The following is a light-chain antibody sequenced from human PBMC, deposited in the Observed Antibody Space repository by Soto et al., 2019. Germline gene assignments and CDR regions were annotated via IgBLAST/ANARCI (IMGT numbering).Light chain of an antibody. V-gene: IGKV3D-15*01. CDR2: GAS. CDR3: QQCYNWPQWT. J-gene: IGKJ1*01. CDR1: QSVSSD. Sequence: EIVMTQSPATLSVSPGERATLSCRASQSVSSDLAWYHQKPGQAPRLLIYGASSRATGIPDRFSGSGSGTDFTLTISSLEPEDFAVYYCQQCYNWPQWTFGQGTKVDIK.